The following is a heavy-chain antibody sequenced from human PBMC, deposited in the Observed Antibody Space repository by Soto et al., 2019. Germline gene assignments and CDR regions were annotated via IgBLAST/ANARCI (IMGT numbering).Heavy chain of an antibody. J-gene: IGHJ5*02. Sequence: GGSLRLSCAASGFTFSDYYMSWIRQAPGKGLEWVSYISSSGASIYYADSVKGRFTISRDNAENSLSLQMNSLRAEDTAVYYCVKGGWSSSGGIAASWGQGTLVTVSS. V-gene: IGHV3-11*01. CDR2: ISSSGASI. CDR1: GFTFSDYY. D-gene: IGHD6-13*01. CDR3: VKGGWSSSGGIAAS.